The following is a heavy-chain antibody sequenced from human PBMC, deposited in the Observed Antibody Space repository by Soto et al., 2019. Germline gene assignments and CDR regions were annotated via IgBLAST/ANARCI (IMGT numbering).Heavy chain of an antibody. CDR3: ARVIYDSSGYYLASIYGMDV. V-gene: IGHV1-18*01. CDR2: ISAYNGNT. Sequence: ASVKVSCKASGYTFTSYGISWVRQAPGQGLEWMGWISAYNGNTNYAQKLQGRVTMTTDTSTSTAYMELRSLRSDDTAVFYCARVIYDSSGYYLASIYGMDVWGQGTTVTVSS. D-gene: IGHD3-22*01. J-gene: IGHJ6*02. CDR1: GYTFTSYG.